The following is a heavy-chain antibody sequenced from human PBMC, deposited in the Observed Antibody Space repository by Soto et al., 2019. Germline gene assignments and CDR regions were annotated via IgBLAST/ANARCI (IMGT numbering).Heavy chain of an antibody. Sequence: QVQLVESGGGLVKPGGSLRLSCAASGFTFSDYYMSWIRQAPGKGLEWGSYISSSGSTIYYADSVKGRFTISRDNAKNSLYLQMNSRSAEDTAVYYCASPTVTPHYGMAVWGQGTTVTVSS. CDR2: ISSSGSTI. D-gene: IGHD4-17*01. J-gene: IGHJ6*02. CDR3: ASPTVTPHYGMAV. V-gene: IGHV3-11*01. CDR1: GFTFSDYY.